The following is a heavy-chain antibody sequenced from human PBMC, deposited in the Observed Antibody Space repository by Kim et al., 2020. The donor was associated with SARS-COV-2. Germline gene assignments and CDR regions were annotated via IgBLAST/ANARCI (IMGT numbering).Heavy chain of an antibody. CDR1: GFTFGDYA. Sequence: GGSLRLSCTASGFTFGDYAMSWFRQAPGKGLEWVGFIRSRAYGGTTEYAASVKGRFTISRDDSKSIAYLQMNSLKTEDTAVYYCTRWEEGDDYDSSGPLSDYWGQGTLVTVSS. D-gene: IGHD3-22*01. CDR3: TRWEEGDDYDSSGPLSDY. V-gene: IGHV3-49*03. CDR2: IRSRAYGGTT. J-gene: IGHJ4*02.